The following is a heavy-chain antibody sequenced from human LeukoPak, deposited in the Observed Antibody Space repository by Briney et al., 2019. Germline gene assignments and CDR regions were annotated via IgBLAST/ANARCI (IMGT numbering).Heavy chain of an antibody. CDR1: GGSISSGDYY. D-gene: IGHD3-3*01. J-gene: IGHJ6*03. V-gene: IGHV4-30-4*08. CDR2: IYYSGST. CDR3: ARVSGYSYYYYYYMDV. Sequence: PSETLSLTCTVSGGSISSGDYYWSWIRQPPGKGLEWIGYIYYSGSTYYNPSLKSRVTISVDTSKNQFSLKLSSVTAADTAVYYCARVSGYSYYYYYYMDVWGKGTTVTVSS.